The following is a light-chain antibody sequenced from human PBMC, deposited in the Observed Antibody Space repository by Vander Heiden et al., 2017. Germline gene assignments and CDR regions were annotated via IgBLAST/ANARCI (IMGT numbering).Light chain of an antibody. CDR3: QQDADLPPIT. CDR2: GAS. J-gene: IGKJ5*01. CDR1: QDIRAY. Sequence: DIQMTQSPSSLAASVGDTVIITCQASQDIRAYLNWFQHKPGTAPELLIYGASTLETGVPSRFTGSGSGTHFTLTISSLQPEDSATYYCQQDADLPPITFGQGRRMAI. V-gene: IGKV1-33*01.